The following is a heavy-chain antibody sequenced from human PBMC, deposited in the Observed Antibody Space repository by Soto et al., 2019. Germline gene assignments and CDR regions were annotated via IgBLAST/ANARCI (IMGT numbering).Heavy chain of an antibody. V-gene: IGHV3-23*01. CDR3: ANHGGFDF. CDR1: GFTFSSSG. Sequence: EGQLLQSGGGLVQPGESLRVSCAASGFTFSSSGMSWVRQAPGKGLEWVSSISVRGDYRYYADSDKGRFTISRDNSKNTLYLQMNSLTAEDTAVYYCANHGGFDFWGQGTMVAVSS. CDR2: ISVRGDYR. D-gene: IGHD4-17*01. J-gene: IGHJ3*01.